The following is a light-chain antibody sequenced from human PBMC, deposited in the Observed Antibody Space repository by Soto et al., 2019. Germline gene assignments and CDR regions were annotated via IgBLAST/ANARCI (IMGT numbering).Light chain of an antibody. CDR3: TSFTSSSTSV. CDR2: DVR. Sequence: QSALTQPASVSGSPGQSITISCTGTSSDVGGYNYVSWYQQHPGKAPKLMIYDVRIRPSGVSNRFSGYKSGHTASLTISGLQAEDEADYYCTSFTSSSTSVFGGGTKLTVL. V-gene: IGLV2-14*01. CDR1: SSDVGGYNY. J-gene: IGLJ2*01.